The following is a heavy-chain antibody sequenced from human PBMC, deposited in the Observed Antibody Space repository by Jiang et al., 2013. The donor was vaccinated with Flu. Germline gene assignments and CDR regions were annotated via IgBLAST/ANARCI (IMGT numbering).Heavy chain of an antibody. CDR2: IYHSGGT. V-gene: IGHV4-31*03. CDR3: ARAVPYDVWSGFWFDP. J-gene: IGHJ5*02. D-gene: IGHD3-3*01. Sequence: GSGLVKPSQTLSLTCTVSGGSISSGGYYWSWIRQHPEKGLEWIGYIYHSGGTYDNPSLKSRLGFSVDTSKNQFSLNVSSVTAADTGVYYCARAVPYDVWSGFWFDPWGQGTLVTVSS. CDR1: GGSISSGGYY.